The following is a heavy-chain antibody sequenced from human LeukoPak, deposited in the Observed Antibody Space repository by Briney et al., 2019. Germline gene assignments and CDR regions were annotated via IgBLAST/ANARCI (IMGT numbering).Heavy chain of an antibody. D-gene: IGHD3-16*01. V-gene: IGHV2-5*02. CDR2: IYWDDDK. Sequence: SGPTLVNPTQTLTLTCTFSGFTLTTDEVGVGWIRQPPGKALEWLALIYWDDDKRYSPSLKSRLTITKDTSKNQVVLTMTNMDPVDTATYYCAHRRLSNWFDPWGQGTLVTVSS. J-gene: IGHJ5*02. CDR3: AHRRLSNWFDP. CDR1: GFTLTTDEVG.